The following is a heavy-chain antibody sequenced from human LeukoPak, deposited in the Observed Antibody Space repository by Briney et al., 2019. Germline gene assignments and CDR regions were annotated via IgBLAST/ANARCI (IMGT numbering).Heavy chain of an antibody. CDR1: GYTFTSYY. D-gene: IGHD6-13*01. CDR2: INPSGGST. Sequence: ASVKVSCKASGYTFTSYYIHWVRQAPGQGLEWMGLINPSGGSTSYAQKFQGRVTMTRDMSTSTVYMELSSLRSEDTAVYYCAVAAAGPEFDYWGQGTLVTVSS. J-gene: IGHJ4*02. V-gene: IGHV1-46*01. CDR3: AVAAAGPEFDY.